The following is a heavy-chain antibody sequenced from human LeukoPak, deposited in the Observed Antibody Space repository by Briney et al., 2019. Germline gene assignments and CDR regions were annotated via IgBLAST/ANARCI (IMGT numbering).Heavy chain of an antibody. Sequence: GGSLRLSCVGSGFTFSSYNMHWVRQAPGKGLEWVSTISSSSSSGSYKYYADSVKGRFTISRDNAKNSLYLQMDSLRAGDTAAYFCARGTNWSPLDFDYWGQGTLVTVSS. V-gene: IGHV3-21*01. CDR2: ISSSSSSGSYK. CDR1: GFTFSSYN. J-gene: IGHJ4*02. D-gene: IGHD1-20*01. CDR3: ARGTNWSPLDFDY.